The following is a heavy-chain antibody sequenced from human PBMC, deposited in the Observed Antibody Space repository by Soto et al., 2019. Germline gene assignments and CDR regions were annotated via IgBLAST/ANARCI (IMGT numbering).Heavy chain of an antibody. Sequence: SETLSLTCTVSGDSISNSDYYWNWIRQSPGKGLEWIASIDYSGSTYYNPSLKSRVVISADTSKNLFSLKLRSVSAADTAVYFCARDAPYYYGMDVWGQGTTVTVSS. CDR2: IDYSGST. CDR1: GDSISNSDYY. CDR3: ARDAPYYYGMDV. V-gene: IGHV4-30-4*01. J-gene: IGHJ6*02.